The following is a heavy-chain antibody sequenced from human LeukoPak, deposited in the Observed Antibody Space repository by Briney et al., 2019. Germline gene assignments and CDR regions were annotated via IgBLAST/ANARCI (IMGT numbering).Heavy chain of an antibody. CDR2: INPSGGST. CDR3: ARHPGGHYDFWSGYDY. J-gene: IGHJ4*02. Sequence: ASVKVSCKASGYTFTSYYMHWVRQAPGQGLEWMGIINPSGGSTSYAQKFQGRVTMTRDTSTSTAYMELRSLRSDDTAVYYCARHPGGHYDFWSGYDYWGQGTLVTVSS. D-gene: IGHD3-3*01. CDR1: GYTFTSYY. V-gene: IGHV1-46*01.